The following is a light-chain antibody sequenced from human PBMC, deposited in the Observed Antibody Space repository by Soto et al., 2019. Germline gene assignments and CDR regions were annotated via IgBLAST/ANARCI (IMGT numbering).Light chain of an antibody. CDR2: EGI. CDR1: SSTVGGFNV. J-gene: IGLJ1*01. CDR3: CSYAGSYTLYV. V-gene: IGLV2-23*01. Sequence: QSALTQPASVSGSPGQSITISCTGTSSTVGGFNVVSWYQQHPGKAPKVIIYEGIKRPSGVSNRFSGSNSGSTASLTISGLQAEDEADYYCCSYAGSYTLYVFGTGTKLTVL.